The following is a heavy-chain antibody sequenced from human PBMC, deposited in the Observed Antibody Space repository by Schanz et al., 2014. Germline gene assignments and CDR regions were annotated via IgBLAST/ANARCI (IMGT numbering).Heavy chain of an antibody. CDR1: GFTFSSYA. J-gene: IGHJ4*02. Sequence: VQLVESGGYLVQPGGSLRLSCSASGFTFSSYAMHWVRQASGKGLEYVSAITRSGGGTYYSDSVKGRFTISRDNSKNTLHLQVTSLRAEDTAVYYCARDSRPNYDFLTAYYSIDYWGQGTLVTVSS. CDR2: ITRSGGGT. CDR3: ARDSRPNYDFLTAYYSIDY. D-gene: IGHD3-9*01. V-gene: IGHV3-64*04.